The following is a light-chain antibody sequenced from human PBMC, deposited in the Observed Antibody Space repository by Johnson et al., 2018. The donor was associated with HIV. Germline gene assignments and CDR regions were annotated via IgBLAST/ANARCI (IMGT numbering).Light chain of an antibody. CDR3: GAWNGSRTVGLSV. V-gene: IGLV1-51*01. Sequence: QSVLTQPPSVSAAPGQKVTISCSGSSSNIGNNYVSWYQQLPGTAPKLLIYDNNKRPSGIPDRFSGSKSDTSATLGISGLQPGDEADYYCGAWNGSRTVGLSVFGTGTKVTVL. CDR2: DNN. J-gene: IGLJ1*01. CDR1: SSNIGNNY.